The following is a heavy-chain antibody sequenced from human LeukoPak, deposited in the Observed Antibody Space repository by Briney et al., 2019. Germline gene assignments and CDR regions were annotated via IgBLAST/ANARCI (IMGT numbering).Heavy chain of an antibody. D-gene: IGHD3-10*01. Sequence: GGSLRLSCAASGFMFNSYGIHWVRQAPGKGLEWVADISYDGSNKYYADSVKGRFTISRDNSKNTLYMEMNSLRVEDTAVYYCARDFGTWGFDYFGGLRYWGQGTLVTVSS. CDR2: ISYDGSNK. CDR1: GFMFNSYG. J-gene: IGHJ4*02. CDR3: ARDFGTWGFDYFGGLRY. V-gene: IGHV3-30*03.